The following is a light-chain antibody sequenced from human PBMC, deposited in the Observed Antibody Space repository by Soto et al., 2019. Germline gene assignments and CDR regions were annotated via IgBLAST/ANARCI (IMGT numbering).Light chain of an antibody. Sequence: EILMTQSPATLSLSPGEGVTLSCRAAQDVTNSVAWYHQKSVQAPRLLIYDASARASGVSARFSGSGSGTDFTLTISGLQAEDFAVYFCQQYIRRPLSFGQGTRLEIK. V-gene: IGKV3-15*01. J-gene: IGKJ5*01. CDR1: QDVTNS. CDR2: DAS. CDR3: QQYIRRPLS.